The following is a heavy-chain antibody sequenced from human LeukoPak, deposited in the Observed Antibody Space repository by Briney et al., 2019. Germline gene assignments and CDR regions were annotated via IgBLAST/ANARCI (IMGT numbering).Heavy chain of an antibody. V-gene: IGHV1-2*02. CDR3: ARTRGSTSWFHYYYMDV. CDR2: INPNGGGT. D-gene: IGHD2-2*01. Sequence: ASVKVSCKASGYTFTGYYMHWVRQAPGQGLEWMGWINPNGGGTNYAQKFQGRVTMTRDTSISTAYMELSRLRSDDTAVYYCARTRGSTSWFHYYYMDVWGKGTTVTISS. CDR1: GYTFTGYY. J-gene: IGHJ6*03.